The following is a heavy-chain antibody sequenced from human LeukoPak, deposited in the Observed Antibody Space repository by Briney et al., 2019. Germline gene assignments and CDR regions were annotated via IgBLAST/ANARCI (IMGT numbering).Heavy chain of an antibody. J-gene: IGHJ3*02. Sequence: GGSLRLSCAASGFTFSSSWMTWVRQAPGKGLEWVANIKQDGSEIYYVDSVKGRFTISRDNAKNSLYLQMNSLKTEDTAVYYCTRAPTYYYDSSGYLDAFDIWGQGTMVTVSS. CDR2: IKQDGSEI. CDR1: GFTFSSSW. CDR3: TRAPTYYYDSSGYLDAFDI. V-gene: IGHV3-7*05. D-gene: IGHD3-22*01.